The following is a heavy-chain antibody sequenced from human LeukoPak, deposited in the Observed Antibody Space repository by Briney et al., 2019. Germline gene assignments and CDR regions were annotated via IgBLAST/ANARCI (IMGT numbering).Heavy chain of an antibody. Sequence: GGSLTLSCAASGFTFSYYEMNWVRQAPGKGLEWVSYISNSGATIYYADSVKGRFTISRDNAKSSLSLQMNSLRAEDTGVYYCARATFSSSGHSYWGQGSLVTVSS. CDR2: ISNSGATI. CDR1: GFTFSYYE. J-gene: IGHJ4*02. D-gene: IGHD6-13*01. V-gene: IGHV3-48*03. CDR3: ARATFSSSGHSY.